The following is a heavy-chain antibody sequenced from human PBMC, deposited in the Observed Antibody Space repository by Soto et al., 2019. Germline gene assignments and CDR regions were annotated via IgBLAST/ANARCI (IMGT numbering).Heavy chain of an antibody. D-gene: IGHD5-12*01. CDR1: RGSISSEGYS. V-gene: IGHV4-31*11. CDR3: ARKFLYEHNQEGFDL. J-gene: IGHJ5*01. Sequence: SETLSLTCAVSRGSISSEGYSWSWIRQQPGKGLDRIGFIYYSGSTYYNPSLRSRVTISVDTSAKKLSLSLTYVTAAATARYYFARKFLYEHNQEGFDLYGQGIQVIVT. CDR2: IYYSGST.